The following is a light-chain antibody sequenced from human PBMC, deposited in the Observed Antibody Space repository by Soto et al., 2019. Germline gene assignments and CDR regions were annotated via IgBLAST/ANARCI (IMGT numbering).Light chain of an antibody. CDR3: SSYTSSSTLDV. CDR2: DVS. V-gene: IGLV2-14*01. CDR1: SSDVGGYYY. J-gene: IGLJ1*01. Sequence: QSVLTQPASVSGSPGQSITISCTGTSSDVGGYYYFSWYQQHPGKAPKLMIYDVSNRPSGVFNRFSGSKSGNTASLTISGLQAEDEADYYCSSYTSSSTLDVFGTGTKVTVL.